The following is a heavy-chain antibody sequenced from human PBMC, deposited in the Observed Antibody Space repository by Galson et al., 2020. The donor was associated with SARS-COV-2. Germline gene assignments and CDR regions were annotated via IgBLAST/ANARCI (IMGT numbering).Heavy chain of an antibody. J-gene: IGHJ4*02. CDR2: ISSRGSTN. CDR1: GFSFSSYE. CDR3: AGGFIR. Sequence: TVVSLRLSCAASGFSFSSYEMNWVRQAPGKWLEWISYISSRGSTNYYADSVKGRFTISRDNAKNSLYLQMNSLRAEDTAVYYCAGGFIRWGEGTLVDVSS. V-gene: IGHV3-48*03.